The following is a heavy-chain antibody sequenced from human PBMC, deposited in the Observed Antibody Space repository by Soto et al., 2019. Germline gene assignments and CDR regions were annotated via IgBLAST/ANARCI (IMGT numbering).Heavy chain of an antibody. Sequence: VKVSCKASGYTFTSDYMHWGRQAPGQGLEWMGIINPSGGNTSYAQKFQGRVTMTRDTSTSTVYMELSSLRSEDTAVYYCARVRRSSGYYYGYWGQGTPVTV. J-gene: IGHJ4*02. CDR3: ARVRRSSGYYYGY. V-gene: IGHV1-46*01. D-gene: IGHD3-22*01. CDR1: GYTFTSDY. CDR2: INPSGGNT.